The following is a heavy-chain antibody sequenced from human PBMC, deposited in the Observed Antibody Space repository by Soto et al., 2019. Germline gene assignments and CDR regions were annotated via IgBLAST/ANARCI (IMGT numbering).Heavy chain of an antibody. CDR1: GFAFSTYG. V-gene: IGHV3-33*08. D-gene: IGHD3-9*01. CDR2: IWADGSRQ. Sequence: QVQLVESGGGVIQPGKSLRLSCSASGFAFSTYGMHWVRQAPGKGLEWVAVIWADGSRQFYGDSVKGRFAISRDNSKNTWYLQRNSLRVDDTAVYGCVGGTGYWGLSDYWGQGTLVTVSS. CDR3: VGGTGYWGLSDY. J-gene: IGHJ4*02.